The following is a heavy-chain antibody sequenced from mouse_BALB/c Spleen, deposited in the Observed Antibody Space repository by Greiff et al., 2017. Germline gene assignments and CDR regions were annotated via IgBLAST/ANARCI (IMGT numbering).Heavy chain of an antibody. V-gene: IGHV5-17*02. CDR1: GFTFSSFG. Sequence: EVQLVESGGGLVQPGGSRKLSCAASGFTFSSFGMHWVRQAPEKGLEWVAYISSGSSTIYYADTVKGRFTISRDNPKNTLFLQMTSLRSEDTAMYYCAREEGTYGIYYFDYWGQGTTLTVSS. CDR3: AREEGTYGIYYFDY. J-gene: IGHJ2*01. D-gene: IGHD2-1*01. CDR2: ISSGSSTI.